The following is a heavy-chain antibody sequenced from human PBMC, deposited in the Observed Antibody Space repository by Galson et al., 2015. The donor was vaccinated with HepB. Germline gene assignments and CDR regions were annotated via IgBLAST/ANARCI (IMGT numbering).Heavy chain of an antibody. CDR2: IRYDGSNK. CDR3: AKDPTYYYGSGSYGGLDY. D-gene: IGHD3-10*01. Sequence: SLRLSCAASGFTFSSYGMHWVRQAPGKGLEWVAFIRYDGSNKYYADSVKGRFTISRGNSKNTLYLQMNSLRAEDTAVYYCAKDPTYYYGSGSYGGLDYWGQGTLVTVSS. V-gene: IGHV3-30*02. J-gene: IGHJ4*02. CDR1: GFTFSSYG.